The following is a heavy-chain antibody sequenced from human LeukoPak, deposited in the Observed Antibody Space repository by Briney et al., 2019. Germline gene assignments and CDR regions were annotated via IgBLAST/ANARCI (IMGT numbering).Heavy chain of an antibody. CDR2: IYYSGST. Sequence: SETLSLTCTVSGGSISSGDYYWSWIRQPAGKGLEWIGYIYYSGSTYYNPSLKSRVTISVDTSKNQFSLKLSSVTAADTAVYYCASFRGGLWGSGSYLFDYWGQGTLVTVSS. D-gene: IGHD3-10*01. V-gene: IGHV4-30-4*01. CDR3: ASFRGGLWGSGSYLFDY. CDR1: GGSISSGDYY. J-gene: IGHJ4*02.